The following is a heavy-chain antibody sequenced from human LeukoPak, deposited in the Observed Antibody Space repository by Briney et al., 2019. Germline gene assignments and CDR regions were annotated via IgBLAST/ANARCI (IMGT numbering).Heavy chain of an antibody. CDR3: ARGQQLVGWFDP. CDR2: IYSGGST. J-gene: IGHJ5*02. D-gene: IGHD6-13*01. CDR1: GFTFSSNY. V-gene: IGHV3-66*01. Sequence: GGSLRLSCAASGFTFSSNYMSWVRQAPGKELEWVSVIYSGGSTYYADSVKGRFTISRDNSKNALYLQMNSLRAEDTAVYYCARGQQLVGWFDPWGQGTLVTVSS.